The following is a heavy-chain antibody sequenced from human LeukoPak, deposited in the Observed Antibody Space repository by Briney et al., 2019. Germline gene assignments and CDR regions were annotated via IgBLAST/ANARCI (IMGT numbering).Heavy chain of an antibody. Sequence: QPGRSLRLSCAASGLTFSSYGMHWVRQAPGKGLEWVAVIWYDGSNKYYADSVKGRFTISRDNSKNTLYLQMNSLRAEDTAVYYCAGAVAGTSGGAFDIWGQGTMVTVSS. CDR3: AGAVAGTSGGAFDI. J-gene: IGHJ3*02. D-gene: IGHD6-19*01. CDR1: GLTFSSYG. V-gene: IGHV3-33*01. CDR2: IWYDGSNK.